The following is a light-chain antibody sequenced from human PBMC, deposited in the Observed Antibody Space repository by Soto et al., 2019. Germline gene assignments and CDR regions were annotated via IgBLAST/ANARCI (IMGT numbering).Light chain of an antibody. CDR1: QAISGNY. J-gene: IGKJ5*01. V-gene: IGKV3-20*01. CDR2: GAS. CDR3: QQYGSSPPIT. Sequence: EIVLTQSPGTLSLSPGEGASLSCRASQAISGNYLAWYQHKPGQAPRLLMYGASSRATGIPNRFSGSGSGTDFTLTISRLEPEDFAVYYCQQYGSSPPITFGQGTRLEI.